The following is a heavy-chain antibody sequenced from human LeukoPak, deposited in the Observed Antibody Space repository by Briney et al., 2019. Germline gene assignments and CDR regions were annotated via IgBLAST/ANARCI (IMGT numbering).Heavy chain of an antibody. CDR3: AAHTYYYSSGSFAY. J-gene: IGHJ4*02. Sequence: ASVTVSFKASGYTFTSYDIHWVRQATGQGPEWMGWMNPGSGNTGYAQRFQGRVTMTRDTSINTAYLELSSLTSEDTAVYYCAAHTYYYSSGSFAYWGEGTLVTVSS. CDR2: MNPGSGNT. CDR1: GYTFTSYD. V-gene: IGHV1-8*01. D-gene: IGHD3-10*01.